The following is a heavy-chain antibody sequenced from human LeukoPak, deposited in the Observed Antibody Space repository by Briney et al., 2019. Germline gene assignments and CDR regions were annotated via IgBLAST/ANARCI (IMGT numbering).Heavy chain of an antibody. CDR3: ARDLNRVPAALGTGNWFDP. CDR1: GFTFSSYS. CDR2: INTDGSST. D-gene: IGHD2-2*01. J-gene: IGHJ5*02. Sequence: GGSLRLSCAASGFTFSSYSMNWVRQAPGKGLVWVSRINTDGSSTSYADSVKGRFTISRDNAKNTLYLQMNSLRAEDTAVYYCARDLNRVPAALGTGNWFDPWGQGTLVTVSS. V-gene: IGHV3-74*01.